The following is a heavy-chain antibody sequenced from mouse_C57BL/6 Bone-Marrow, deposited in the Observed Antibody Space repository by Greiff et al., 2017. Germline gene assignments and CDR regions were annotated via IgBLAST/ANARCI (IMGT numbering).Heavy chain of an antibody. Sequence: QVQLQQSGAELARPGASVKLSCKASGYTFTSYGISWVKQRTGQGLEWIGKIYPRSGNTNYNEKFKGKATLTADKSSSPAYMALRSLTSEDSAVYFCARPIYYDYDRDWYFDVWGTGTTVTVSS. CDR3: ARPIYYDYDRDWYFDV. CDR1: GYTFTSYG. V-gene: IGHV1-81*01. J-gene: IGHJ1*03. CDR2: IYPRSGNT. D-gene: IGHD2-4*01.